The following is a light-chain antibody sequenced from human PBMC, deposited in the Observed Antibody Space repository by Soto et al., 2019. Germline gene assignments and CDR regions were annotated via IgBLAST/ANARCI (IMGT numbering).Light chain of an antibody. V-gene: IGKV2-30*02. CDR1: QSLIHSDGNTY. Sequence: DVVMTQSPLSLPVTLGQPASISCRSSQSLIHSDGNTYLNWFQQRPGQSPRRLIYKVSDRDSGVPDRFSGSGLGADFTLKISRVEAEDVGVYYCMQGTHWPWTFGQGTEVEMK. J-gene: IGKJ1*01. CDR3: MQGTHWPWT. CDR2: KVS.